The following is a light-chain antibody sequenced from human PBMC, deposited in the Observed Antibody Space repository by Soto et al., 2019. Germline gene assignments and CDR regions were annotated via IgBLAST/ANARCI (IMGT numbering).Light chain of an antibody. J-gene: IGLJ2*01. V-gene: IGLV1-51*01. CDR2: GNN. Sequence: QSVLTQPPSVSAAPGQKVTISCSGGSSNIGDNYVSWYQQLPGTAPKLLIYGNNKRPSGIPDRFSGSKSGTSATLDISGLQTGDEADYYCGSWDTSLSGIIFGGGTKLTVL. CDR1: SSNIGDNY. CDR3: GSWDTSLSGII.